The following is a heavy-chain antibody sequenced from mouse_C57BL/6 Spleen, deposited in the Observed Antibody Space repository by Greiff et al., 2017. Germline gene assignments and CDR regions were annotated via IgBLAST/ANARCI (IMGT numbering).Heavy chain of an antibody. CDR2: IDPSDSEP. CDR1: GYTFTSYW. Sequence: QVQLQQPGAELVRPGSSVKLSCKASGYTFTSYWMHWVKQRPIQGLEWIGNIDPSDSEPHYNQKFKDKATLTVDKSSSTAYMQLSSLTSEDSAVYYCAIFYYPEAGWGQGTLGTVSA. J-gene: IGHJ3*02. CDR3: AIFYYPEAG. D-gene: IGHD2-1*01. V-gene: IGHV1-52*01.